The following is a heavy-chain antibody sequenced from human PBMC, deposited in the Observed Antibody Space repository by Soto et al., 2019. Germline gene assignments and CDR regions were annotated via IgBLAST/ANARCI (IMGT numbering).Heavy chain of an antibody. CDR1: GFSLSTSGVG. CDR3: AHRGWEHVAFDI. D-gene: IGHD1-26*01. Sequence: QITLKESSPTLVKTTPTLTLTCTFSGFSLSTSGVGVGWIRQPPGKALEWLALIYWDDDKRYSPSLKSRPTIAKDTSKNQVVRTMTNMDPVDTATYYCAHRGWEHVAFDIWGQGTMVTVSS. CDR2: IYWDDDK. J-gene: IGHJ3*02. V-gene: IGHV2-5*02.